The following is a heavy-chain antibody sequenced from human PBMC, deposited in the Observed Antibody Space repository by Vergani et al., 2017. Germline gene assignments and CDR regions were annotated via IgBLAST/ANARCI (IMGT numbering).Heavy chain of an antibody. Sequence: QVQLVESGGNVVQSGTSLRLSCAASGFSFGSYGMHWVRQSPGKGLEWVAVISYDGSNKFYADSVRGRFTFSRDNSKNTLYLQMNSLRPEDSALYYCAREGGDCSSTTCYGTLDWYFDLWGRGTLVTVSS. D-gene: IGHD2-2*01. CDR2: ISYDGSNK. J-gene: IGHJ2*01. V-gene: IGHV3-30*03. CDR1: GFSFGSYG. CDR3: AREGGDCSSTTCYGTLDWYFDL.